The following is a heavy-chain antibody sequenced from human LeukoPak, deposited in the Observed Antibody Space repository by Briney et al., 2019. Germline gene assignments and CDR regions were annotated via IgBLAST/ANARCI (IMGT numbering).Heavy chain of an antibody. V-gene: IGHV1-18*01. Sequence: GASVKVSCKASGYTYTNYGISWVRQAPGQGLEWVGWITVYNGYTNYAQKVQGRVTMTTDTSTSTAYMELRSLRSDDTAVYYCATTRGGNYGAFFDYWGQGTLASVSS. CDR2: ITVYNGYT. J-gene: IGHJ4*02. CDR3: ATTRGGNYGAFFDY. CDR1: GYTYTNYG. D-gene: IGHD4/OR15-4a*01.